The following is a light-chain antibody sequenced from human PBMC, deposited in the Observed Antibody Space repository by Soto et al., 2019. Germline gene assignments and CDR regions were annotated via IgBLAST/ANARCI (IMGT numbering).Light chain of an antibody. V-gene: IGKV3-15*01. CDR3: HQYNNWPFT. CDR2: GAS. J-gene: IGKJ3*01. CDR1: QSVSSN. Sequence: EIVMTQSPATLSVSPGERATLSSRAGQSVSSNLAWYQQTPGQAPRLLIYGASTRATGIPARFSGSGSGTEFTLTISSLQSEDFAVYYCHQYNNWPFTFGPGTKVDI.